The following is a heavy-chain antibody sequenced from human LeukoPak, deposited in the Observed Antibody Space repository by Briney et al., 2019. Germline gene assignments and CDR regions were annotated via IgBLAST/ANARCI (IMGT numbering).Heavy chain of an antibody. CDR2: ISYSGTP. CDR3: GRRAPWLVSGCFDY. D-gene: IGHD6-19*01. Sequence: SETLSLTCAVSCVSITSVGYHWGWIRQHPGKGLEWIGYISYSGTPYYNPSLKSRVAILIDTLTTQSSLRMDSVTAAGTAVYYVGRRAPWLVSGCFDYWGQGALVTVSS. J-gene: IGHJ4*02. CDR1: CVSITSVGYH. V-gene: IGHV4-31*11.